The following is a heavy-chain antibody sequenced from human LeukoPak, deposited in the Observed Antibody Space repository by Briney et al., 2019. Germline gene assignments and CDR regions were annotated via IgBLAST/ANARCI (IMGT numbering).Heavy chain of an antibody. J-gene: IGHJ6*02. CDR1: GGSISSSSFH. V-gene: IGHV4-39*01. D-gene: IGHD2-2*01. Sequence: PSETLSLTRIVSGGSISSSSFHWGWIRQPPGKGLEWIGNIYYSGSSYYKPSLKSRVTISLDTSKNEFSLKLSSVTAADTAIYYCARHCSSTSCYYYGMDVWGQGTTVTVSS. CDR3: ARHCSSTSCYYYGMDV. CDR2: IYYSGSS.